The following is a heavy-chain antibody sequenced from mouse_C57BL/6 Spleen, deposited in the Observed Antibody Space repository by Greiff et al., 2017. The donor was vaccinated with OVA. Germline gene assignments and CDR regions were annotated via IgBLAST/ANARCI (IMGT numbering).Heavy chain of an antibody. V-gene: IGHV3-1*01. D-gene: IGHD4-1*02. J-gene: IGHJ4*01. Sequence: EVQVVESGPGMVKPSQSLSLTCTVTGYSITSGYDWHWIRHFPGNKLEWMGYISYSGSTNYNPSLKSRISITHDTSKNHFFLKLNSVTTEDTATYYCARTTGTGAMDYWGQGTSVTVSS. CDR1: GYSITSGYD. CDR2: ISYSGST. CDR3: ARTTGTGAMDY.